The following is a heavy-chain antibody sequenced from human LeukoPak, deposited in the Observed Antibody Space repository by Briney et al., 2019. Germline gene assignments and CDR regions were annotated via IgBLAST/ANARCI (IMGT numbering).Heavy chain of an antibody. D-gene: IGHD6-19*01. J-gene: IGHJ4*02. V-gene: IGHV3-11*01. CDR1: RFTFSDYY. Sequence: GGSLRLSCAASRFTFSDYYMTWIRQTPGKGLEWVSSISTLGSTISYADSLRGRFTISRDNAKNSLFLQIDSLRAEDTAVYYCARTSHSSGTGVPIYYWGQGTLVTVSS. CDR3: ARTSHSSGTGVPIYY. CDR2: ISTLGSTI.